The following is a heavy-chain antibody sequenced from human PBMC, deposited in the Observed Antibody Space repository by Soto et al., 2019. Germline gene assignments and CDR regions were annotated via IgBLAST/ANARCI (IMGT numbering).Heavy chain of an antibody. CDR2: IKSKTDGGKT. Sequence: PGGSLRLSCAASGFIFGDAWMSWVRHAPGKGLEWVGRIKSKTDGGKTDYAAPVRGRSSISRDDSKNTLYLQMNSLKIEDTAVYYCATVLHSISSRIDYWGQGTLVTVSS. V-gene: IGHV3-15*01. CDR1: GFIFGDAW. CDR3: ATVLHSISSRIDY. D-gene: IGHD3-3*02. J-gene: IGHJ4*02.